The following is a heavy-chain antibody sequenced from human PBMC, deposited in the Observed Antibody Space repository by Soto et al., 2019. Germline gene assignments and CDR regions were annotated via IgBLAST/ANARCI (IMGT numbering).Heavy chain of an antibody. J-gene: IGHJ6*02. V-gene: IGHV3-21*01. CDR3: ARKRARDYYYYYGMDV. Sequence: GSLRLSCAASGFTFSSYSMNWVRQAPGKWLEWVSSISSSSSYIYYADSVKGRFTISRDNAKNSLYLQMNSLRAEDTAVYYCARKRARDYYYYYGMDVWGQGTTVTVSS. CDR1: GFTFSSYS. CDR2: ISSSSSYI.